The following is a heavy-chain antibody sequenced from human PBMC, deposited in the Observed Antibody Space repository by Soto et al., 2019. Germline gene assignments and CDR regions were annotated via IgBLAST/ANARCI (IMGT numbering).Heavy chain of an antibody. J-gene: IGHJ5*02. CDR2: IYYSGST. CDR1: GGSISSGDYY. Sequence: PSETLSLTCTVSGGSISSGDYYWSWIRQPPGKGLEWIGYIYYSGSTYYNPSLKSRVTISVDTSKNQFSLKLSSVTAADTAVYYCARAPRVDYDPWFDPWGQGTLVTVSS. V-gene: IGHV4-30-4*01. CDR3: ARAPRVDYDPWFDP. D-gene: IGHD3-3*01.